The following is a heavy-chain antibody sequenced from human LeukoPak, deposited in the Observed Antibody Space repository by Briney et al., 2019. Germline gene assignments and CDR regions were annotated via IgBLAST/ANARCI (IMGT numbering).Heavy chain of an antibody. CDR2: ISSRGSTI. CDR3: ARDAYYYDSQVDY. CDR1: GFTFSSYE. J-gene: IGHJ4*02. V-gene: IGHV3-48*03. D-gene: IGHD3-22*01. Sequence: PGGSLRLSCAASGFTFSSYEMNWVRQAPGKGLEWVSYISSRGSTIYYADSVKGRFTISRDNAKNSLYLQMNSLRAEDTAVYYCARDAYYYDSQVDYWGQGTLVTVSS.